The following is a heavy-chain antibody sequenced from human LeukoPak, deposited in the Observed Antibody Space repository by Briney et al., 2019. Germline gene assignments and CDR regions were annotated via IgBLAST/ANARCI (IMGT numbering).Heavy chain of an antibody. CDR2: IRSKANSYAT. V-gene: IGHV3-73*01. J-gene: IGHJ6*04. CDR1: GFTFSGSA. Sequence: GGSLRLSCEASGFTFSGSAMHWVRQASGKGLEWVGRIRSKANSYATAYAASVKGRFTISRDDSKNTAYLQMNSLKTEDTAVYYCTRIVVVVAAKYGMDVWGKGTTVTVSS. CDR3: TRIVVVVAAKYGMDV. D-gene: IGHD2-15*01.